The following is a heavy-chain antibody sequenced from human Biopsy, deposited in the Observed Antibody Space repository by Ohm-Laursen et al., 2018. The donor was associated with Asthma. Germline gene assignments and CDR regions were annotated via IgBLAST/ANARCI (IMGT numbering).Heavy chain of an antibody. V-gene: IGHV4-59*01. CDR3: ARATSTWSQSGPHYFDH. CDR2: VHSTGST. J-gene: IGHJ4*02. D-gene: IGHD6-13*01. Sequence: GTLSLTCAVSPGSINDYYWNWIRQFPGKGLEWIGYVHSTGSTRFNPPLKSRLTISVDTSVDQVSLKLTSVTAADTAVYYCARATSTWSQSGPHYFDHWGQGTLVTVSS. CDR1: PGSINDYY.